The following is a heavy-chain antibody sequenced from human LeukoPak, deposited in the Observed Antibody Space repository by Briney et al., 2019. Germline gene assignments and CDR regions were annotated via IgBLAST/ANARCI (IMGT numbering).Heavy chain of an antibody. CDR1: GYSFTYYY. V-gene: IGHV1-46*01. CDR3: ARGDYEAFDI. CDR2: INPSVGDT. J-gene: IGHJ3*02. Sequence: AVNVSYKPSGYSFTYYYMHWVRQAPGQGLEWMGIINPSVGDTADAQKFQGRVTMTRDMSTSTVYMELSSLKSEDTAVYYCARGDYEAFDIWGQGTMVTVSS. D-gene: IGHD4-17*01.